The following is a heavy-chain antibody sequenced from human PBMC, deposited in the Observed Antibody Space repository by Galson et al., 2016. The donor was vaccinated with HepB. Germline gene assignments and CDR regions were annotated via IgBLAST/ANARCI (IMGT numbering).Heavy chain of an antibody. V-gene: IGHV3-72*01. Sequence: SLRLSCAASGFSFSDYYVDWVRQAPGKGLEWVGRSRDKPNSYTTEYAASVKGRFSISRDHSKNSVHLDMNSLTTEDTAVYYCTRGYCSSSSGCPDYHGMDVWGQGTTVTVSS. CDR2: SRDKPNSYTT. CDR3: TRGYCSSSSGCPDYHGMDV. D-gene: IGHD2-2*01. CDR1: GFSFSDYY. J-gene: IGHJ6*02.